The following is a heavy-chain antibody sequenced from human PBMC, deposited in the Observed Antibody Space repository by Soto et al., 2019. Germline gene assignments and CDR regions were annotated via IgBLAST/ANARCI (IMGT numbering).Heavy chain of an antibody. Sequence: TLSLTCAVYGGSLSGHYWSWILQPPGKGLEWIGEINQGGSTNYNPSLKSRVTISADTSKSQFSLKMRSVTAADTAVYYCARGTPGYSSSWYVNWGQGTPGTVSA. D-gene: IGHD6-13*01. V-gene: IGHV4-34*01. CDR1: GGSLSGHY. CDR3: ARGTPGYSSSWYVN. CDR2: INQGGST. J-gene: IGHJ4*02.